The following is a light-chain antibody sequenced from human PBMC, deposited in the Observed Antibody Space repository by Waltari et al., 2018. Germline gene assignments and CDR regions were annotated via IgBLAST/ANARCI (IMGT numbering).Light chain of an antibody. CDR2: WTS. CDR3: QQYYSTPYT. CDR1: QGLSYSSNNKNS. Sequence: DIVMTQSPDSLAVSLGERATSNCKSRQGLSYSSNNKNSLAWYQQRPGQPPKLLIYWTSTRESGVPDRFSGSGSGTDFTLTISSLQAEDVAVYYCQQYYSTPYTFGQGTKLEIK. J-gene: IGKJ2*01. V-gene: IGKV4-1*01.